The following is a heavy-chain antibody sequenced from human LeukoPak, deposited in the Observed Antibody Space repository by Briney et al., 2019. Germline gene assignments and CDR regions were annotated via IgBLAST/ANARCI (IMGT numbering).Heavy chain of an antibody. J-gene: IGHJ4*02. CDR1: GDSITSYY. V-gene: IGHV4-59*01. CDR3: AGVFSGRRPFEL. Sequence: SETLSLTCTVSGDSITSYYWNWIRQPPGKGLEWIGYVYYRGATNYNPSLKTRVTTSIDTSKKQFSLKLSSVTAADTAVYFCAGVFSGRRPFELWGKGTLVTVPS. CDR2: VYYRGAT. D-gene: IGHD3-10*01.